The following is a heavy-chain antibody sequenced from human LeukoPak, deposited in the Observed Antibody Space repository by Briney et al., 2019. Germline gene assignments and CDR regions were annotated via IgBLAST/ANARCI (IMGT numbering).Heavy chain of an antibody. V-gene: IGHV4-39*01. D-gene: IGHD3-10*01. CDR1: VGSITSSVYY. CDR3: ARHGWSYHSGTYHPFDP. J-gene: IGHJ5*02. CDR2: ISYTGST. Sequence: PSETLSLTCTVSVGSITSSVYYWGWIRQPPGKGLGWIRSISYTGSTYYNPSLRSRVTVSVATSKNHFSLRLTSVTAADTAVYYCARHGWSYHSGTYHPFDPWGQGTLVTVSS.